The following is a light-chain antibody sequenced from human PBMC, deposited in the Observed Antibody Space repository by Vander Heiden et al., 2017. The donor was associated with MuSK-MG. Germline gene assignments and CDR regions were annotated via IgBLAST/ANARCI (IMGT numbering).Light chain of an antibody. V-gene: IGLV4-69*01. J-gene: IGLJ2*01. CDR1: SGHSSYA. CDR2: LNSDGSH. Sequence: QLVLTQSPSASASLAASVKLTCTLSSGHSSYAIAWHQQQPEKGPRYLMKLNSDGSHSKGDGIPDRFSGSSSGAERYLTISNLQSEDEADYYCQTWGTGTVVFGGGTKLTVL. CDR3: QTWGTGTVV.